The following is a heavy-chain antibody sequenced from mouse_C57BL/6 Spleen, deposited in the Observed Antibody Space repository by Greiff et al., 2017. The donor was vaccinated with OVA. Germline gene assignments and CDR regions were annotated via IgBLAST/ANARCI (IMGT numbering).Heavy chain of an antibody. D-gene: IGHD1-1*01. CDR3: ARIYYGSSSSYYYAMDY. CDR1: GYTFTSYW. V-gene: IGHV1-53*01. Sequence: VQLQQPGTELVKPGASEKLSCKASGYTFTSYWMHWVKQRPGQGLEWIGNINPSNGGTNYNEKFKSKATLTVDKSSSTAYMQLSSLTSEDSAVYYCARIYYGSSSSYYYAMDYWGQGTSVTVSS. CDR2: INPSNGGT. J-gene: IGHJ4*01.